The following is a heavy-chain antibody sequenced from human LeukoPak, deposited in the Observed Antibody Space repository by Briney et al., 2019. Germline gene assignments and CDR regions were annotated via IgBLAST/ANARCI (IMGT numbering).Heavy chain of an antibody. V-gene: IGHV3-33*01. D-gene: IGHD2-15*01. CDR2: IWYDGSNK. Sequence: SGGSLRLSCAAYGFTFSSYGMHWVRQAPGKGLEWVAVIWYDGSNKYYADSVKGRFTISRDNSKNTLYLQMNSLRAEDTAVYYCASTHCSGGSCYPYYFDYWGQGTLVTVSS. CDR3: ASTHCSGGSCYPYYFDY. J-gene: IGHJ4*02. CDR1: GFTFSSYG.